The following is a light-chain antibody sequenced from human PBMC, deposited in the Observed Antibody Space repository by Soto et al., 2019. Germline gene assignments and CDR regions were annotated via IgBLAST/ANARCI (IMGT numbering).Light chain of an antibody. J-gene: IGKJ5*01. CDR1: QSVTTN. CDR2: GAS. V-gene: IGKV3-15*01. CDR3: QQYNSWPIT. Sequence: ETVMTQSPATLSVSPGERATLSCRASQSVTTNFAWYQQKPGQAPRLLIYGASNRATGIPARFSGSGSGTDFTLTISSLQSEDFAVYYCQQYNSWPITFGQGTRLEIK.